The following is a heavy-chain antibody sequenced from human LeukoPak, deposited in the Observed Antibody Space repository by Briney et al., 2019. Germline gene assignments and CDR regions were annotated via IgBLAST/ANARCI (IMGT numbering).Heavy chain of an antibody. CDR1: GGSISSSSYY. Sequence: SETLSLTCTASGGSISSSSYYWGWIRQPPGKGLEWIGSIYYSGSTYYNPSLKSRVTISVDTSKNQFSLKLSSVTAADTAVYYCAKTYYDSSGYYYYYGMDVWGQGTTVTVSS. V-gene: IGHV4-39*01. J-gene: IGHJ6*02. D-gene: IGHD3-22*01. CDR3: AKTYYDSSGYYYYYGMDV. CDR2: IYYSGST.